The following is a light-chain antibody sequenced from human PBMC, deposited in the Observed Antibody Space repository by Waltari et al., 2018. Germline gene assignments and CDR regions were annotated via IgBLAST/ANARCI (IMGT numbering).Light chain of an antibody. Sequence: QSALTQPASVSGSPGQSITISCTGTSSDIGSHNIVSWYQQHPGKAPKLMIYEVSKLPSVVSMRFSGSKAGNRASLTISGLQAEDEADYYCCSYAGSSTLDVVFGGGTKLTVL. CDR2: EVS. J-gene: IGLJ2*01. CDR3: CSYAGSSTLDVV. CDR1: SSDIGSHNI. V-gene: IGLV2-23*02.